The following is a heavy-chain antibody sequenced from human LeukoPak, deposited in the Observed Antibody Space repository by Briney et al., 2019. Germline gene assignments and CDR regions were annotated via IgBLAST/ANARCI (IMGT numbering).Heavy chain of an antibody. CDR2: ISSSSSYI. D-gene: IGHD2-8*02. CDR3: ARDLVPYAFDI. J-gene: IGHJ3*02. Sequence: GGSLRLSCAASGFTFSSYSMNWVRQAPGKGLEWVSSISSSSSYIYYADSVKGRFTISRDNAKNPLYLQMNSLRAEDTAVYYCARDLVPYAFDIWGQGTMVTVSS. CDR1: GFTFSSYS. V-gene: IGHV3-21*01.